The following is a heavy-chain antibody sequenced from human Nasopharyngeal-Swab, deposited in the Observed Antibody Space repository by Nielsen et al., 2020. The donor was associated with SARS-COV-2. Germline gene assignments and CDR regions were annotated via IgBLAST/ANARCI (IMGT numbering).Heavy chain of an antibody. CDR2: IRTRGRTT. CDR1: GFTFSDYY. Sequence: GGSLRLSSAASGFTFSDYYMAWIRQAPGKGLDRFSYIRTRGRTTDYADAVKGRFAISRDNANNLLFLQMNSLRGEDTAVYFCAREKGYQVLLDYYYHALDVWGHGTAVTVSS. V-gene: IGHV3-11*01. CDR3: AREKGYQVLLDYYYHALDV. D-gene: IGHD3-10*01. J-gene: IGHJ6*02.